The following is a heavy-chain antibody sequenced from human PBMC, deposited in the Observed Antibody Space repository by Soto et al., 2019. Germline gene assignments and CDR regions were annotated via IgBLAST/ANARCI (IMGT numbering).Heavy chain of an antibody. D-gene: IGHD6-13*01. CDR3: GRGIAAADHPLYYYGMDV. CDR1: GYSFTSYW. Sequence: GESLKISCKGSGYSFTSYWIGWVRQMPGKGLEWMGIIYPGDSDTRYSPSFQGQVTISADKSISTAYLQWSSLKASDTAMYYCGRGIAAADHPLYYYGMDVWGQGTTVTVSS. J-gene: IGHJ6*02. V-gene: IGHV5-51*01. CDR2: IYPGDSDT.